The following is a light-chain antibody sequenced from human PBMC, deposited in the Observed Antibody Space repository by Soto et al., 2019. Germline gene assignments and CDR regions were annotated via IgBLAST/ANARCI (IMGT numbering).Light chain of an antibody. CDR2: DVS. CDR1: SSDVGDYNY. V-gene: IGLV2-14*01. CDR3: SSYTSSSTYV. J-gene: IGLJ1*01. Sequence: QSALTQPASVSGSPGQSITISCTGTSSDVGDYNYVSWYQHHPGKAPKLMTYDVSNRPSGVSNRFSGSKSGNTASLTISGLQAEDEADYYFSSYTSSSTYVFGTGTKLTVL.